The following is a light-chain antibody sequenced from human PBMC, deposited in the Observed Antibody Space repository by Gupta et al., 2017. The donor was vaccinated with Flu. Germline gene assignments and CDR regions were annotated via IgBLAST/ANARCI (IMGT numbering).Light chain of an antibody. CDR3: QQYVRPPYT. CDR2: DAS. CDR1: QSVSGTY. Sequence: EIVLTQSPGTLSLSPGERATLSCRASQSVSGTYVAWYQQKRGQAPRLLMYDASSRATGIPDRFSGSGSGTDFTLNINSLEPEDFAVYYCQQYVRPPYTFGQGTKLEIK. J-gene: IGKJ2*01. V-gene: IGKV3-20*01.